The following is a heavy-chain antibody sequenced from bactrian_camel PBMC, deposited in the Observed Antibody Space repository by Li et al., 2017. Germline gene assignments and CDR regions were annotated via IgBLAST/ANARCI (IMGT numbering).Heavy chain of an antibody. J-gene: IGHJ4*01. D-gene: IGHD3*01. CDR3: GLGDGFSCYRLVRYVAK. CDR2: ISDDRVV. CDR1: GAVRC. V-gene: IGHV3S42*01. Sequence: DVQLVESGGGSVQPLGSLRLSCAASGAVRCMGWFRQAPGKEREGVASISDDRVVSYEDSVKGRFTISRDDAANTLELQMNNLKPEDTGTYYCGLGDGFSCYRLVRYVAKWGQGTQVTVS.